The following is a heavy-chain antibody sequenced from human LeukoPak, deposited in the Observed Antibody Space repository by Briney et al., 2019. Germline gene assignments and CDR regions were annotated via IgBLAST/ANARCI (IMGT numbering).Heavy chain of an antibody. D-gene: IGHD3-22*01. CDR3: ARGRQYYYDSSGSPGPPYFDY. Sequence: SETLSLTCTVSGGSISSYYWSWIRQPPGKGLEWIGYIYYSGSTNYNPSLKSRVTISVDTSKNQFSLKLSSVTAADTAVYYCARGRQYYYDSSGSPGPPYFDYWGQGTLVTVSS. CDR1: GGSISSYY. J-gene: IGHJ4*02. V-gene: IGHV4-59*08. CDR2: IYYSGST.